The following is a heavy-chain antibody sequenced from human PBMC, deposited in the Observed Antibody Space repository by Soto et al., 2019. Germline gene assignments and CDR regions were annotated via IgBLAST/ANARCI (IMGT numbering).Heavy chain of an antibody. CDR3: ARIRGGYDIYYYGMDV. D-gene: IGHD5-12*01. Sequence: PAIVNPTQTLSLTCHFSWFSLSTSGMCVGWIRQPPGKALEWLARIDWDDDKYYSTSLKTRLTISKDTSKNQVVLTMTNMDPVDTATYYCARIRGGYDIYYYGMDVWGQGT. CDR1: WFSLSTSGMC. J-gene: IGHJ6*02. V-gene: IGHV2-70*11. CDR2: IDWDDDK.